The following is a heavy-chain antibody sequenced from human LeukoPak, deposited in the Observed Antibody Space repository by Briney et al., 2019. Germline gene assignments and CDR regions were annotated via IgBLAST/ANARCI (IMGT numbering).Heavy chain of an antibody. J-gene: IGHJ4*02. CDR1: GFTFSSYW. V-gene: IGHV3-7*01. CDR2: IKQDGSEK. D-gene: IGHD6-13*01. Sequence: GGSLRLSCAASGFTFSSYWMNWVRQAPGKGLEWVGNIKQDGSEKHYVDSVEGRFTISRDNAKNSLYLQMNSLRAEDTAVYYCAKDGSSSWYYYFDYWGQGTLVTVSS. CDR3: AKDGSSSWYYYFDY.